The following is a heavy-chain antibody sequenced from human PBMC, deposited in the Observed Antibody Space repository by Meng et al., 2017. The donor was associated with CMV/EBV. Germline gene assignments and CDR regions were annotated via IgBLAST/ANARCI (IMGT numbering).Heavy chain of an antibody. D-gene: IGHD4-17*01. V-gene: IGHV3-7*02. CDR2: IKNDGSER. CDR3: RLGHYSQD. CDR1: GLPISNYW. J-gene: IGHJ4*02. Sequence: VYLVGSGGGLVQAGGSLRLSCAASGLPISNYWMSWVRQAPGKGLEWVANIKNDGSERYYVDSVKGRFSISRDNADNSLYLQMNNLRAEDTVVYYCRLGHYSQDWGQGTLVTVSS.